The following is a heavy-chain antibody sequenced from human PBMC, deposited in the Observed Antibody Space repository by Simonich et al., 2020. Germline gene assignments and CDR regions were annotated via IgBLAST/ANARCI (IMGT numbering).Heavy chain of an antibody. CDR2: ISAYNGNT. Sequence: QVQLVQSGAEVKKPGASVKVSCKASGYTFTSYGISWVRQAPGQGLEWRGWISAYNGNTNEAEKLQGRVTMTTDTSTSTAYMELRSLRSDDTAVYYCARASRGTWWYYYFDYWGQGTLVTVSS. V-gene: IGHV1-18*01. D-gene: IGHD2-15*01. J-gene: IGHJ4*02. CDR3: ARASRGTWWYYYFDY. CDR1: GYTFTSYG.